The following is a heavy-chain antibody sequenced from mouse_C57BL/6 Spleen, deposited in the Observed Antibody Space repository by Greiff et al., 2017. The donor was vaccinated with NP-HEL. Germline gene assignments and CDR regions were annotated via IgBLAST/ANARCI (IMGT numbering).Heavy chain of an antibody. CDR2: IDPSDSYT. J-gene: IGHJ3*01. Sequence: QVQLQQPGAELVKPGASVKLSCKASGYTFTSYWMQWVKQRPGQGLEWIGEIDPSDSYTNYNQKFKGKATLTVDTSSSTAYMQLSSPTSEDSAVYYCARDYGTWFAYWGQGTLVTVSA. CDR3: ARDYGTWFAY. CDR1: GYTFTSYW. D-gene: IGHD2-1*01. V-gene: IGHV1-50*01.